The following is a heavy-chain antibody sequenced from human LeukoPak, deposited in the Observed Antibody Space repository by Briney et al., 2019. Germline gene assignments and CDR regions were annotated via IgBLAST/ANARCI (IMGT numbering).Heavy chain of an antibody. J-gene: IGHJ4*02. Sequence: GGSLRLSCIASGFTFSSYAMSWVRQAPGKGLEWVSSISGSGGTSYYADSVKGRFTISRDNSKNTLCLQMSSLRADDTAVYYCAKARTMIVVVADYWGQGTLVTVSS. CDR3: AKARTMIVVVADY. CDR1: GFTFSSYA. D-gene: IGHD3-22*01. V-gene: IGHV3-23*01. CDR2: ISGSGGTS.